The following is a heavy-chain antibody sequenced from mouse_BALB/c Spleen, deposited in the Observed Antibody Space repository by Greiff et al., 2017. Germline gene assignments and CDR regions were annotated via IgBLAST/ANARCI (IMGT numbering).Heavy chain of an antibody. V-gene: IGHV5-17*02. J-gene: IGHJ2*01. CDR2: ISSGSSTI. Sequence: EVQRVESGGGLVQPGGSRKLSCAASGFTFSSFGMHWVRQAPEKGLEWVAYISSGSSTIYYADTVKGRFTISRDNPKNTLFLQMTSLRSEDTAMYYCARSGYYGNYFDYWGQGTTLTVSS. CDR1: GFTFSSFG. D-gene: IGHD2-1*01. CDR3: ARSGYYGNYFDY.